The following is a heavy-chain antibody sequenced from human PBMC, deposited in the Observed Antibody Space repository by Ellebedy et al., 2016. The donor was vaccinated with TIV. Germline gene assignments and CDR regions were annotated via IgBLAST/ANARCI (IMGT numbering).Heavy chain of an antibody. CDR2: IYYTGST. Sequence: MPSETLSLTCTVPGASIRSYYWSWIRQPPGKGLEWIGYIYYTGSTNYNPSLKSRVTLSVDMSKNQFSLDMTSVTAADTAVYYCVRTNNYYDSSGYYTDWFDPWGQGTLVTVSS. D-gene: IGHD3-22*01. V-gene: IGHV4-59*01. CDR1: GASIRSYY. J-gene: IGHJ5*02. CDR3: VRTNNYYDSSGYYTDWFDP.